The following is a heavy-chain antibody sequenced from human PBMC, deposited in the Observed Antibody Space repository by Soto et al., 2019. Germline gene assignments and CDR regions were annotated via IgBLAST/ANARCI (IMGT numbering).Heavy chain of an antibody. V-gene: IGHV5-10-1*03. CDR3: ARLPTYYYDSSGKAGFDY. CDR2: IDPSDSYT. Sequence: DVQLVQSGAEVKKPGESLRISCKGSGYSFTSYWISWVRQMPGKGLEWMGRIDPSDSYTNYSPSFQGHVTISADKSISTAYLQWSSLKASDTAMYYCARLPTYYYDSSGKAGFDYWGQGTLVTVSS. D-gene: IGHD3-22*01. J-gene: IGHJ4*02. CDR1: GYSFTSYW.